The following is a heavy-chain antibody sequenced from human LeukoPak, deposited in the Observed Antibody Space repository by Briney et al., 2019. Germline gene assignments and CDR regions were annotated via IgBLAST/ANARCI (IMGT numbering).Heavy chain of an antibody. V-gene: IGHV3-23*01. CDR3: AKEAPLLWFGPTDA. CDR2: ISSSGSGT. J-gene: IGHJ5*02. Sequence: GGSLRLSCVASGFTFSTYGMSWVRQAPGKGLEWVAAISSSGSGTYYPDSMKGRFIISRDNSQNTVFLQMNSLRPEDTALYCFAKEAPLLWFGPTDAWGQGILVTVSS. CDR1: GFTFSTYG. D-gene: IGHD3-10*01.